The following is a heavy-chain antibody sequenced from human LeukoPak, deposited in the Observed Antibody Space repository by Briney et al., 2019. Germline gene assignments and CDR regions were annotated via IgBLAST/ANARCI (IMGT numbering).Heavy chain of an antibody. D-gene: IGHD2-21*01. CDR2: INPDSGAT. J-gene: IGHJ4*02. CDR3: ATSSHYSPMEY. Sequence: ASVKVSCKTSGYTFTGYYMHWVRQAPGHGLERLAWINPDSGATNFAQKFQDRVTMTRDTSISTAYMELSSLRSDNTAVYYCATSSHYSPMEYWGQGTLVTVSS. CDR1: GYTFTGYY. V-gene: IGHV1-2*02.